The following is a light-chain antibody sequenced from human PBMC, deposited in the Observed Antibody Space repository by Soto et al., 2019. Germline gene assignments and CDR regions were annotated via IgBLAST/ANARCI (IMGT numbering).Light chain of an antibody. J-gene: IGKJ1*01. CDR1: QDIKNE. Sequence: AIPMTQSPSSLSAFVGDRVTITCRASQDIKNELGWYQQKPGKAPKLLIYAASSLQSGVPSRFSGSGSGTDFTLTIGSLQPEDFASYYCLQDYNYPWTFGQGTKVEIK. V-gene: IGKV1-6*01. CDR2: AAS. CDR3: LQDYNYPWT.